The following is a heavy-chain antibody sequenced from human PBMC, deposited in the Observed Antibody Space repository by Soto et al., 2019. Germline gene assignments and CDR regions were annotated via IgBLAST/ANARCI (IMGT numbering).Heavy chain of an antibody. V-gene: IGHV3-74*03. J-gene: IGHJ4*02. CDR2: IKPDGSRT. CDR3: ARDNNWSYDS. Sequence: GGSLRLSCASSGFTFSSYWMHWVRQAPGEGLVWVSYIKPDGSRTKDADSVKGRFTISRDNARNTLYLRMNSLRAEDTAVYYCARDNNWSYDSWGRGTLVTVSS. D-gene: IGHD1-1*01. CDR1: GFTFSSYW.